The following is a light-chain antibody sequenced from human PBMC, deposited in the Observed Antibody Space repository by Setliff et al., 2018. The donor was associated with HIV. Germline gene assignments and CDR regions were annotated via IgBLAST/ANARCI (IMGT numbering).Light chain of an antibody. CDR3: CSNTGSNTFV. Sequence: QSALTQPASVSGSPGQSITISCTGTSNDVGRYDLVSWYQQHPARAPKLIIYQATRRPSGVSNRFSGSKSGNVASLTNSGLQAEDEADYYCCSNTGSNTFVFGTGTKVTVL. V-gene: IGLV2-23*01. CDR2: QAT. CDR1: SNDVGRYDL. J-gene: IGLJ1*01.